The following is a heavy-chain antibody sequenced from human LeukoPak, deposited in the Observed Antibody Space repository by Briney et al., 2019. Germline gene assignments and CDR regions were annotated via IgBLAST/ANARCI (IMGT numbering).Heavy chain of an antibody. D-gene: IGHD2-8*01. CDR3: AKDTSIGRYCTNGVCSPFDY. CDR2: IWYDGSNK. J-gene: IGHJ4*02. CDR1: GFTFSSYG. Sequence: GGSLRLSCAASGFTFSSYGMHWVRQAPGKGLEWVAVIWYDGSNKYYADSVKGRFTISRDNSKNTLYLQMNSLRAEDTALYYCAKDTSIGRYCTNGVCSPFDYWGQGTLVTVSS. V-gene: IGHV3-33*06.